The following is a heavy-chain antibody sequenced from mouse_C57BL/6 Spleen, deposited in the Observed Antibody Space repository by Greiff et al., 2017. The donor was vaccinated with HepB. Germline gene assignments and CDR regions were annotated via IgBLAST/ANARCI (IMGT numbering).Heavy chain of an antibody. CDR1: GYTFTDYN. CDR2: INPNNGGT. CDR3: SRCRDYYGSPYWYFDV. Sequence: VQLQQSGPELVKPGASVKIPCKASGYTFTDYNMDWVKQSHGKSLEWIGDINPNNGGTIYNQKFKGKATLTVDKSSSPAYMELRSLTSEDTAVYYFSRCRDYYGSPYWYFDVWGTGTTVTVSS. D-gene: IGHD1-1*01. J-gene: IGHJ1*03. V-gene: IGHV1-18*01.